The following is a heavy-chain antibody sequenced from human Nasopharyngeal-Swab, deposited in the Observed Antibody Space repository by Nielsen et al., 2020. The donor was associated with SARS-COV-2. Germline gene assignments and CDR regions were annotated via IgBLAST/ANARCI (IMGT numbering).Heavy chain of an antibody. D-gene: IGHD3-10*01. V-gene: IGHV3-30*03. CDR1: GFTFSSYG. J-gene: IGHJ4*02. CDR2: ISYDGSNK. Sequence: GASLKISCAASGFTFSSYGMHWVRQAPGKGLEWVAVISYDGSNKYYADSVKGRFTISRDNSKNTPYLQMNSLRAEDTAVYYCAARFGELYLDYWGQGTLVTVSS. CDR3: AARFGELYLDY.